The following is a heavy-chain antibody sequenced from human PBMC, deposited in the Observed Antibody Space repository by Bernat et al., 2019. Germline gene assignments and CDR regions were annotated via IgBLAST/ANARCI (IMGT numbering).Heavy chain of an antibody. CDR2: IYYSGST. CDR3: ARALDLGDGYNYSSFAFDY. D-gene: IGHD5-24*01. CDR1: GGSVSSGSYY. J-gene: IGHJ4*02. V-gene: IGHV4-61*01. Sequence: QVQLQESGPGLVKPSETLSLTCTVSGGSVSSGSYYWSWIRQPPGKGLEWIGYIYYSGSTYYNPSLKSRVTISVDTSKNQFSLKLSSVTAADTAVYYCARALDLGDGYNYSSFAFDYWGQGTLVTVSS.